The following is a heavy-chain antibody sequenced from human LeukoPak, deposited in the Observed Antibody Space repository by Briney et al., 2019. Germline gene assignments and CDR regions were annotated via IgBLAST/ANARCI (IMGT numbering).Heavy chain of an antibody. D-gene: IGHD1/OR15-1a*01. CDR2: ISYDGINQ. J-gene: IGHJ4*02. V-gene: IGHV3-30*04. CDR1: GFTFSSYA. Sequence: KAGGSLRLSCATSGFTFSSYAMHWVRQAPGKGLEWVALISYDGINQYYADSVKGRFIISRDSSKNTLYLQLNSLRLEDTAVYYCTLTTFGVVYYFDYWGQGTLVTVSS. CDR3: TLTTFGVVYYFDY.